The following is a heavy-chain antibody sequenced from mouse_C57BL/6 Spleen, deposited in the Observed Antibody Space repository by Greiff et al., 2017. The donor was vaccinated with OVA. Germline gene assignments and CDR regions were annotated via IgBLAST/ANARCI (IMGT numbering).Heavy chain of an antibody. D-gene: IGHD1-1*01. CDR2: LDPSASAP. CDR1: GYTFTSYW. V-gene: IGHV1-52*01. J-gene: IGHJ4*01. Sequence: QVQLQQPGAELVRPGSSVKLSCKASGYTFTSYWMHWVKQRPLPGLEWIGNLDPSASAPHYHQQFKDKATLTVDKSSSTAYMPRSSLTSEDSAVYYCAKGGVITTPYAMDYWGQGTSVTVSS. CDR3: AKGGVITTPYAMDY.